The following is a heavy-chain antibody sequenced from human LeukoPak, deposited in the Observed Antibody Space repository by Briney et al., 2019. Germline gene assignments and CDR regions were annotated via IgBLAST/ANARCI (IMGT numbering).Heavy chain of an antibody. J-gene: IGHJ5*02. V-gene: IGHV1-69*05. Sequence: SVKVSCKASGGTFSSYAISWVRQAPGQGLEWMGGIIPIFGTANYAQKFQGRVTITTDESTSTAYMELSSLRSEDTAVYYCASSYSNHDWFDPWGQGTLVTVSS. CDR1: GGTFSSYA. CDR2: IIPIFGTA. D-gene: IGHD4-11*01. CDR3: ASSYSNHDWFDP.